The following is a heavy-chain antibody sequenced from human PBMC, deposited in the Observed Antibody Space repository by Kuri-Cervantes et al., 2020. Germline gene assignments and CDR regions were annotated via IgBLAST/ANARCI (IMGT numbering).Heavy chain of an antibody. CDR1: EFTFSSYW. CDR2: IKLDGSEK. D-gene: IGHD6-13*01. J-gene: IGHJ6*02. Sequence: GGSLRLSCAASEFTFSSYWMTWVRQAPGKGLEWVANIKLDGSEKNYVDSVKGRFTIYRDNAKNSLYPQMNSLRAEDTAVYYCARSVAAAFRLTNGMDVWGQGTLVTVSS. CDR3: ARSVAAAFRLTNGMDV. V-gene: IGHV3-7*01.